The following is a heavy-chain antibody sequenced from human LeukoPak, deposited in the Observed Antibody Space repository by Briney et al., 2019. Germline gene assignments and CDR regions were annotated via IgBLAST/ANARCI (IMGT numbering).Heavy chain of an antibody. V-gene: IGHV3-7*02. CDR2: IKQDGSEK. J-gene: IGHJ3*02. CDR3: ARVAPGAFDI. D-gene: IGHD3-10*01. CDR1: GFTFSSYW. Sequence: GGSLRLSCGASGFTFSSYWMSWVRQAPGKGLEWVANIKQDGSEKYHVDSVRGRFTISRDNAKNSLYLQMNSLRVEDTAVYYCARVAPGAFDIWGQGTMVTVS.